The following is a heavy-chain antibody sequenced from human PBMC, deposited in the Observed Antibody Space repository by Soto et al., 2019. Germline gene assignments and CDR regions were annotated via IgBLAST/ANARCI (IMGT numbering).Heavy chain of an antibody. CDR2: IYPGDSDT. D-gene: IGHD3-9*01. V-gene: IGHV5-51*01. CDR3: ATTTLRYFDWLPFDY. J-gene: IGHJ4*02. CDR1: GYTFTRQW. Sequence: PGESLKISCKASGYTFTRQWIGWVRQMSGKGLEWMGIIYPGDSDTRYSPSFQGQVTISADKSISTAYLQWSSLKASDTAMYYCATTTLRYFDWLPFDYWGQGTLVTVSS.